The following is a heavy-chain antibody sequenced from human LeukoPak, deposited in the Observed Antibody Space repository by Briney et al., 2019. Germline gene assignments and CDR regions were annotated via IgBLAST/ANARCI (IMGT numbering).Heavy chain of an antibody. D-gene: IGHD6-19*01. V-gene: IGHV1-69*04. CDR1: GYTFTGYY. J-gene: IGHJ4*02. CDR3: ARDETVAGTRGFY. Sequence: SVKVSCKASGYTFTGYYMHWVRQAPGQGLEWMGRIIPILGIANYAQKFQGRVTITADKSTSTAYMELSSLRSEDTAVYYCARDETVAGTRGFYWGQGTLVTVSS. CDR2: IIPILGIA.